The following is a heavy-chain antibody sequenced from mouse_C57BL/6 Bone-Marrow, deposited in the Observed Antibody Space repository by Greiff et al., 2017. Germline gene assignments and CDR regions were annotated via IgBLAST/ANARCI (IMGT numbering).Heavy chain of an antibody. V-gene: IGHV5-17*01. CDR2: ISSGSSTI. CDR3: ARGGSLWYYFDY. CDR1: GFTFSDYG. D-gene: IGHD1-1*02. Sequence: EVKLMESGGGLVKPGGSLKLSCAASGFTFSDYGMHWVRQAPEKGLEWVAYISSGSSTIYYADTVKGRFTISRDNAKNTLFLQMTSLRSEDTAMYYCARGGSLWYYFDYGGQGTTLTVSS. J-gene: IGHJ2*01.